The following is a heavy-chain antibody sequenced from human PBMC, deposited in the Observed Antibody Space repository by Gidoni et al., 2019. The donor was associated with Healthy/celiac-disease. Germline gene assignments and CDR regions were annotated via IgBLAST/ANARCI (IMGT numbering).Heavy chain of an antibody. J-gene: IGHJ5*02. Sequence: PSFQGHVTISADKSISTAYLQWSSLKASDTAMYYCARSVGGMLRSWFDPWGQGTLVTVSS. CDR3: ARSVGGMLRSWFDP. D-gene: IGHD3-16*01. V-gene: IGHV5-10-1*01.